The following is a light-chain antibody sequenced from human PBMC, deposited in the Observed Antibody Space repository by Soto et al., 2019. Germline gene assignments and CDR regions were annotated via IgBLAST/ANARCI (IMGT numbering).Light chain of an antibody. CDR2: EVT. CDR3: SSYTSSSTWV. V-gene: IGLV2-14*01. J-gene: IGLJ3*02. CDR1: SSDVGGYNY. Sequence: QSALTQPASVSGSPGQSITISCTGTSSDVGGYNYVSWYQQRPGKAPKLIIYEVTDRPSGVSNRFSGSKSGNTASLTISGLKAEDEADYYCSSYTSSSTWVFGGGTKLTVL.